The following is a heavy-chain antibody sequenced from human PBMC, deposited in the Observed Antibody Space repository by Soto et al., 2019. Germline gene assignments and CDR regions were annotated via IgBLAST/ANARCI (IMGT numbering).Heavy chain of an antibody. CDR2: IYYSGST. CDR3: ARQLRYPYYYAMDV. Sequence: QLQLQESGPGLVKSSETLSLTCTVSGASISSSSYYWGWIRQPPGKGLEWIGSIYYSGSTSYNPSLKSRLIISVDTSKNHFSLKLSSVTAADTAVYYCARQLRYPYYYAMDVWGQGTTVTVSS. CDR1: GASISSSSYY. D-gene: IGHD3-9*01. J-gene: IGHJ6*02. V-gene: IGHV4-39*01.